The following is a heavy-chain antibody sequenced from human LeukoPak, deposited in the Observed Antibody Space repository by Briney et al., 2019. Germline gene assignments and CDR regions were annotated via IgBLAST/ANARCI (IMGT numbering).Heavy chain of an antibody. V-gene: IGHV4-61*01. Sequence: SETLSLTCTVSGGSVSSGSYYWSWIRQPPGKGLEWIGYIYYSGSTNYNPSLKSRVTISVDTSKNQFSLKLSSVTAADTAVYYCARGSLEYCSSTSCYWFDPWGQGTLVTVPS. J-gene: IGHJ5*02. CDR1: GGSVSSGSYY. CDR2: IYYSGST. D-gene: IGHD2-2*01. CDR3: ARGSLEYCSSTSCYWFDP.